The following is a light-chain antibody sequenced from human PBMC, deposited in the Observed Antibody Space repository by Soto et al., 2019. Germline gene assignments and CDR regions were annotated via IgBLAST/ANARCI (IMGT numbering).Light chain of an antibody. J-gene: IGLJ2*01. CDR2: DNN. Sequence: QAVLTQPPSVSAAPGRTVTISCSGSSSNIGRSYVSWYQHLPGTAPKLLIYDNNKRPSEIPDRFSGSKSGTSATLDITGLQTGDEGDYYCGTWDSSLSGVVFGGGTKVTVL. CDR1: SSNIGRSY. V-gene: IGLV1-51*01. CDR3: GTWDSSLSGVV.